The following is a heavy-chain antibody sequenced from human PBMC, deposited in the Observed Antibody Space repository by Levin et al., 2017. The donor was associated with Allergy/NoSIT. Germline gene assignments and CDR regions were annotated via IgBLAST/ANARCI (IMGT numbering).Heavy chain of an antibody. CDR1: GGSISSYY. CDR3: ARDRTPQMVYAIPPHYGMDV. CDR2: IYTSGST. J-gene: IGHJ6*02. D-gene: IGHD2-8*01. Sequence: SQTLSLTCTVSGGSISSYYWSWIRPPAGKGLEWIGRIYTSGSTNYNPSLKSLVTMSVDTSKNHFSLKLSSVTAADTAVYYCARDRTPQMVYAIPPHYGMDVWGQGTTVTV. V-gene: IGHV4-4*07.